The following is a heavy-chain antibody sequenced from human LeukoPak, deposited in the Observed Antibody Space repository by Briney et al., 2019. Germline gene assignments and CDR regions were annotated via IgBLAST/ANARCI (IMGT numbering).Heavy chain of an antibody. CDR2: ITGGADKK. V-gene: IGHV3-23*01. Sequence: GGSLRLSCAASGFTFSIYAMSWVRQAPGKGLEWVSAITGGADKKYYVGSLKGRFTISRDNSKNTLFLYMTGLRAEDTAIYYCAKGLTTSPGTVFHFDSWGQGTLVTVSS. CDR3: AKGLTTSPGTVFHFDS. CDR1: GFTFSIYA. D-gene: IGHD1-1*01. J-gene: IGHJ4*02.